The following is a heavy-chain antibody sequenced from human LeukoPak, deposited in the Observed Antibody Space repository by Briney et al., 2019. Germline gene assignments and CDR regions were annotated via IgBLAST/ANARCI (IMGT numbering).Heavy chain of an antibody. Sequence: ASVKVSCKASGYTFTSYDINWVRQATGQGLEWMGWMNPNSGNTGYAQKFQGRVTMTRNTSISTAYMELSSLRSEDTAVYYCARGRLGYCSGTSCYHDAFDIWGQGTMVTVSS. V-gene: IGHV1-8*01. CDR1: GYTFTSYD. CDR3: ARGRLGYCSGTSCYHDAFDI. D-gene: IGHD2-2*01. J-gene: IGHJ3*02. CDR2: MNPNSGNT.